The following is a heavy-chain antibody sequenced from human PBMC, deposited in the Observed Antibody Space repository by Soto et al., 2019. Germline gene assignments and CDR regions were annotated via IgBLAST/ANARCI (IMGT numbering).Heavy chain of an antibody. CDR3: ARASYSPLLPYYYYYGMDV. J-gene: IGHJ6*02. CDR1: GYTFTCYY. CDR2: INPNSGGT. V-gene: IGHV1-2*04. Sequence: ASVKVSCKASGYTFTCYYMHWVRQAPGQGLEWMGWINPNSGGTNYAQKFQGWVTMTRDTSISTAYMELSRLRSDDTAVYYCARASYSPLLPYYYYYGMDVWGQGTTVTVSS. D-gene: IGHD2-15*01.